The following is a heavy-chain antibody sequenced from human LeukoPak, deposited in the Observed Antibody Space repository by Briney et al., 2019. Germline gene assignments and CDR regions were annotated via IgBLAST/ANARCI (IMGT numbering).Heavy chain of an antibody. D-gene: IGHD2-21*02. CDR3: ARERVVTATDAFDI. J-gene: IGHJ3*02. Sequence: GSLRLSFAASGFTFSSYCMHRVRPAPGKGLEWGAVIWYDGSNKYYADSVKGRFTISRDNSKNTLYLQMNSLRAEDTAVYYCARERVVTATDAFDIWGQGTMVTVSS. CDR1: GFTFSSYC. CDR2: IWYDGSNK. V-gene: IGHV3-33*01.